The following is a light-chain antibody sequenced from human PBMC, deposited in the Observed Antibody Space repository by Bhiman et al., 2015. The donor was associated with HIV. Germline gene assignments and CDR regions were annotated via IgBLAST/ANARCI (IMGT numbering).Light chain of an antibody. Sequence: QSALTQPPSASGSPGQSVTISCTGTSSDVGGYNYVSWYQQLPGTAPKLLIYGDNNRPSGVPDRFSGSKSGTSASLAITGLQAEDEADYYCQSYDSSLSGGVFGGGTKLTVL. J-gene: IGLJ3*02. CDR1: SSDVGGYNY. CDR2: GDN. V-gene: IGLV2-8*01. CDR3: QSYDSSLSGGV.